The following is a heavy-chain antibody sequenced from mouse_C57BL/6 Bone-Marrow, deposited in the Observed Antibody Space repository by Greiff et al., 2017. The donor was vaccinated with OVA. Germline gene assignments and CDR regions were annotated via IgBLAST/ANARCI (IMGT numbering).Heavy chain of an antibody. V-gene: IGHV5-15*01. D-gene: IGHD2-3*01. CDR2: ISNLAYSI. CDR1: GFTFSDYG. Sequence: EVQGVESGGGLVQPGGSLKLSCAASGFTFSDYGMAWVRQAPRKGPAWVAFISNLAYSIYYADTVTGRFTISRENAKNTLYLEMSSLRSEDTAMYYCARIYDGYTWFAYWGQGTLVTVSA. J-gene: IGHJ3*01. CDR3: ARIYDGYTWFAY.